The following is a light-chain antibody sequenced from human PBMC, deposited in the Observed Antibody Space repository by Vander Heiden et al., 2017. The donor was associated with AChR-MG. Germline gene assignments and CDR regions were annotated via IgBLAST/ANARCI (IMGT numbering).Light chain of an antibody. Sequence: AIRMTQSPASFSASPGDRVSITCRASQGISSYLAWYQQKPGKAPKFLIYAASTLQSGVPSRFSGSGSGTDFTLTITCLQSEDFATYYCQQYYSSPWTFGQGTKVEVK. CDR1: QGISSY. V-gene: IGKV1-8*01. CDR3: QQYYSSPWT. J-gene: IGKJ1*01. CDR2: AAS.